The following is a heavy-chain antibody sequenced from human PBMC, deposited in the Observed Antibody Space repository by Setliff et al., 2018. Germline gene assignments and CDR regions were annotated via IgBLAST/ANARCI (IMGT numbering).Heavy chain of an antibody. V-gene: IGHV1-18*01. Sequence: ASVKISCKASGYIFTRYRITWVRQSPGQGLEWMGWISTRNDDTGYAQKFKGRVTLTTDTSTNTAYMELRSLRSDDTAVYYCARGSEFYYGSGTIDSWGPGTLVTVSS. J-gene: IGHJ4*02. CDR3: ARGSEFYYGSGTIDS. D-gene: IGHD3-10*01. CDR2: ISTRNDDT. CDR1: GYIFTRYR.